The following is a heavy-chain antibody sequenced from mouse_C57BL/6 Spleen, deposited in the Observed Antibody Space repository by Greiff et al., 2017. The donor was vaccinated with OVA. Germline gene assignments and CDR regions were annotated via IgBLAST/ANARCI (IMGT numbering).Heavy chain of an antibody. Sequence: VQLQESGPGLVQPSQSLSITCTVSGFSLTSYGVHWVRQSPGKGLEWLGVIWRGGSTDYNAAFMSRLSITKDNSKSQVFLKMNSLQADDTAIYXCAKKELRGYYAMDYWGQGTSGTVSS. V-gene: IGHV2-5*01. CDR2: IWRGGST. CDR3: AKKELRGYYAMDY. D-gene: IGHD1-1*01. J-gene: IGHJ4*01. CDR1: GFSLTSYG.